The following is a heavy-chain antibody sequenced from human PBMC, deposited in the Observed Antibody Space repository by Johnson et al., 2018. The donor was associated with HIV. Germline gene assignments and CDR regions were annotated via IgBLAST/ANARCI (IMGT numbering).Heavy chain of an antibody. CDR2: ISYDGSDK. V-gene: IGHV3-30*04. CDR1: GFTFSSYA. CDR3: AKETRDSRSAFDI. Sequence: QVQLVESGGGVVQPGRSLRLSCAASGFTFSSYAMHWVRQAPAKGLEWVAVISYDGSDKYYADSVKGRFTISRDSSKNTLYLQMTSLRAEDTAVYYCAKETRDSRSAFDIWGQGTMVTVS. J-gene: IGHJ3*02. D-gene: IGHD4-11*01.